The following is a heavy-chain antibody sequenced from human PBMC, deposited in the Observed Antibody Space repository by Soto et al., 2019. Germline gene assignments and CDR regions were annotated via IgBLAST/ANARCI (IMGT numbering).Heavy chain of an antibody. CDR2: IWYDGSNK. D-gene: IGHD3-3*01. CDR3: AREERITIFGGWRYYYYGMDV. V-gene: IGHV3-33*01. CDR1: GSTFSSYG. J-gene: IGHJ6*02. Sequence: GGSLRLSCAADGSTFSSYGMHWVRQVPGKGLEWVAVIWYDGSNKYHADSVKGRFTISRDNTKNTLYLQMNSLRAEDTAVYYCAREERITIFGGWRYYYYGMDVWGQGTTVTVSS.